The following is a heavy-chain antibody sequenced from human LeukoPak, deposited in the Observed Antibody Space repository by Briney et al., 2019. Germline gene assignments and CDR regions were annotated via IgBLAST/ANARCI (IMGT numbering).Heavy chain of an antibody. J-gene: IGHJ4*02. CDR2: IYSSGST. D-gene: IGHD5-12*01. CDR1: GGSITSYY. CDR3: ARGLRSLDY. V-gene: IGHV4-4*07. Sequence: PSETLSLTCTVSGGSITSYYWSWIRQPAGKGLGWIGRIYSSGSTNHNPSLKSRVTMSIDTSKNQFSLTLSSVTAADTAVYYCARGLRSLDYWGQGTLVTVSS.